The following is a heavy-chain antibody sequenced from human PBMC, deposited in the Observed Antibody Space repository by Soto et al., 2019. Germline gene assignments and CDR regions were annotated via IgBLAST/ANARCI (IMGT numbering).Heavy chain of an antibody. Sequence: SETLSLTCSVFGDSITSHYWSWIRQLAGKGLEWLGRVYTSGTTKYNPSLESRVTMSVDPSKNQSSLKLSSATAADTAMYYCARGHYRCYKCYFAYWGQGALVTVSS. CDR2: VYTSGTT. CDR1: GDSITSHY. CDR3: ARGHYRCYKCYFAY. V-gene: IGHV4-4*07. D-gene: IGHD3-16*02. J-gene: IGHJ4*02.